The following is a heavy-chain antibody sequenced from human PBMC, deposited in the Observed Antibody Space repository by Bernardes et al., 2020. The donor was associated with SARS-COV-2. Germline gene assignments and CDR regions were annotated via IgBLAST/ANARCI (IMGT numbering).Heavy chain of an antibody. CDR2: VYYSGTV. CDR3: ARSVGATSSTDF. J-gene: IGHJ4*02. V-gene: IGHV4-39*01. D-gene: IGHD1-26*01. CDR1: GGSIRSSRYY. Sequence: SETLSVTCTVSGGSIRSSRYYWGWIRQTPGKGLEWIGTVYYSGTVYYNPSLRGRLTISVDTSQNQFSLKLRSVTAADTAIYYCARSVGATSSTDFWGQGTLVTVSS.